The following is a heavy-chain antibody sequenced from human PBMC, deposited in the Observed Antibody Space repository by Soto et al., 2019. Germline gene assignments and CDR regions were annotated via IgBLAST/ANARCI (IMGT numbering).Heavy chain of an antibody. D-gene: IGHD3-10*01. CDR1: GYTFTSYG. CDR2: ISAYNGST. CDR3: ARVVWFGELLSPFDP. J-gene: IGHJ5*02. V-gene: IGHV1-18*01. Sequence: GASVKVYCKASGYTFTSYGISWVRQAPGQGLEWMGWISAYNGSTNYAQKLQGRVTMTTDTSTSTAYMELRSLRSDDTAVYYCARVVWFGELLSPFDPWGQGTLVTVSS.